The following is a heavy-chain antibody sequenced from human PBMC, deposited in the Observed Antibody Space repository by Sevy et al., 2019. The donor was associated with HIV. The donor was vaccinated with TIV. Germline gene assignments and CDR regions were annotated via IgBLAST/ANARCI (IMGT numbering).Heavy chain of an antibody. CDR1: GFTFSSYA. CDR2: ISGSGGST. V-gene: IGHV3-23*01. J-gene: IGHJ3*02. Sequence: GGSLRLSCAASGFTFSSYAMSWVRQAPGKGLEWVSAISGSGGSTYCADSVKGRFTISRDNSKNTLYLQMNSLRAEDTAVYYCAKTHIPRIQLWLDAFDIWGQGTMVTVSS. CDR3: AKTHIPRIQLWLDAFDI. D-gene: IGHD5-18*01.